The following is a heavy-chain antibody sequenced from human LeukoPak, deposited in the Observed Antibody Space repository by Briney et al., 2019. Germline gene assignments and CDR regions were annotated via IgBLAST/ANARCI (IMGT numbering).Heavy chain of an antibody. CDR1: GYTFTGYY. D-gene: IGHD3-16*02. J-gene: IGHJ4*02. CDR2: VNPNSGGT. CDR3: ARGPRAGMITFGGVIAYFDY. V-gene: IGHV1-2*02. Sequence: ASVKVSCKASGYTFTGYYMHWVRQAPGQGLEWMGWVNPNSGGTNYAQKFQGRVTMTRDTSISTAYMELSRLRYDDTAVYYCARGPRAGMITFGGVIAYFDYWGQGTLVTVSS.